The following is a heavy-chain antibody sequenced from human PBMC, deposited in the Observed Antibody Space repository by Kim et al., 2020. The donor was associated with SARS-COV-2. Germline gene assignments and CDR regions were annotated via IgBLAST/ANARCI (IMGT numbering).Heavy chain of an antibody. D-gene: IGHD5-18*01. CDR1: GGTFSSYA. V-gene: IGHV1-69*04. CDR3: ARVSEVGDTAMVGVWI. CDR2: IIPILGIA. Sequence: SVKVSCKASGGTFSSYAISWVRQAPGQGLEWMGRIIPILGIANYAQKFQGRVTITADKSTSTAYMELSSLRSEDTAVYYCARVSEVGDTAMVGVWIWGQGTMVTVS. J-gene: IGHJ3*02.